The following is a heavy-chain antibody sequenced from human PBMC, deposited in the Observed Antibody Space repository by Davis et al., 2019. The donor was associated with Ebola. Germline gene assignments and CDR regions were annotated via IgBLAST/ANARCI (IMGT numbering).Heavy chain of an antibody. J-gene: IGHJ6*04. D-gene: IGHD4-23*01. CDR1: GGSFSGYY. V-gene: IGHV4-34*01. CDR3: AREDYVGPYYYGMDV. Sequence: SETLSLTCAVYGGSFSGYYWSWIRQPPGKGLEWIGEINHSGSTNYHPSLKSRVTISVDTSKNQFSLKLSSVTAADTAVYYCAREDYVGPYYYGMDVWGKGTTVTVSS. CDR2: INHSGST.